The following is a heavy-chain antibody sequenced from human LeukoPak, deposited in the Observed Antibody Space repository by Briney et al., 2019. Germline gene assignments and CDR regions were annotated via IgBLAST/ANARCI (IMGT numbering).Heavy chain of an antibody. V-gene: IGHV3-72*01. J-gene: IGHJ4*02. CDR3: ARVHSNTWYGNYFDY. Sequence: PGGSLRLSCVASGFTFSDHYMDWVRQAPGKGLEWVGRTRNKANGYTTEYAASVKGRITISRDDSKNSLFLQMNSLKTEDTAAYYCARVHSNTWYGNYFDYWGQGTLVTVSS. D-gene: IGHD2-2*01. CDR2: TRNKANGYTT. CDR1: GFTFSDHY.